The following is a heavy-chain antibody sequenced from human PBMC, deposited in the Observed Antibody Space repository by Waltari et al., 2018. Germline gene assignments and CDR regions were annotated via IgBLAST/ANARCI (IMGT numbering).Heavy chain of an antibody. CDR1: GFTFSSYS. J-gene: IGHJ3*02. D-gene: IGHD1-26*01. CDR2: ISSSSSYI. V-gene: IGHV3-21*01. Sequence: EVQLVESGGGLVKPGGSLRLSCAASGFTFSSYSMNWVRQAPGKGLEWVSSISSSSSYIDYSDSVKGRFTISRDNAKNSLYLQMNSLIAEDTAVYYCAREGLLGAFDIWGQGTMVTVSS. CDR3: AREGLLGAFDI.